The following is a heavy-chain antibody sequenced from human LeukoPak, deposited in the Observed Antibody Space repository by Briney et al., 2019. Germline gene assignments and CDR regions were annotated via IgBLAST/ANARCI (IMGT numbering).Heavy chain of an antibody. D-gene: IGHD2-15*01. V-gene: IGHV5-51*01. CDR3: ARQRGYCSGGSCPYYFDY. Sequence: GESLKISCKGSGYSFTSYWIGCVRQMPGKGLEWMGIIYPGDPDTRYSPSFQGQVTISADKSISTAYLQWSSLKASDTAMYYYARQRGYCSGGSCPYYFDYWGQGTLVTVSS. J-gene: IGHJ4*02. CDR2: IYPGDPDT. CDR1: GYSFTSYW.